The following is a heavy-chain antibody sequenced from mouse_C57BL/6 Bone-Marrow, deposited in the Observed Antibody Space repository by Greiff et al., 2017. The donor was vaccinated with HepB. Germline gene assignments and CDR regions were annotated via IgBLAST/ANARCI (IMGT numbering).Heavy chain of an antibody. Sequence: VQLQQSGPVLVKPGASVKMSCKASGYTFTDYYMNWVKQSHGKSLEWIGVINPYNGGTSYNQKFKGKATLTVDKSSSTAYMELNSLTSEDSAVYYCATNYYGSSLYWYFDVWGTGTTVTVSS. J-gene: IGHJ1*03. CDR3: ATNYYGSSLYWYFDV. CDR2: INPYNGGT. D-gene: IGHD1-1*01. CDR1: GYTFTDYY. V-gene: IGHV1-19*01.